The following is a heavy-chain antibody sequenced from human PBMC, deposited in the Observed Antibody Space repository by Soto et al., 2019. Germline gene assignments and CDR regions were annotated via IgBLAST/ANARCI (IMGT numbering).Heavy chain of an antibody. CDR2: ISGSGGST. Sequence: PGGSLRLSCAAFGFTFSSYAMSWVRQAPGKGLEWVSAISGSGGSTYYADSVKGRFTIPRDNSKNTLYLQMNSLRAEDTAVYYCAKDVVRYHHYYYYGMDVWGQGTTVTVSS. V-gene: IGHV3-23*01. CDR1: GFTFSSYA. CDR3: AKDVVRYHHYYYYGMDV. D-gene: IGHD2-15*01. J-gene: IGHJ6*02.